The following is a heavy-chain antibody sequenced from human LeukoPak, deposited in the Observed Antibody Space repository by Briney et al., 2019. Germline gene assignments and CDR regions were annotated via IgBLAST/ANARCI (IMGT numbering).Heavy chain of an antibody. J-gene: IGHJ5*02. Sequence: GSLRLSCAASGFTFSSYAMSWVRPAPGKGLEWVSSIDAGGGSTYYADSGKGRFTISRDNSKNTLFLQMSSLRAEDTAVYYCAKGSGSGWYGWFARWGQGTLVTVSS. D-gene: IGHD6-19*01. CDR1: GFTFSSYA. V-gene: IGHV3-23*01. CDR2: IDAGGGST. CDR3: AKGSGSGWYGWFAR.